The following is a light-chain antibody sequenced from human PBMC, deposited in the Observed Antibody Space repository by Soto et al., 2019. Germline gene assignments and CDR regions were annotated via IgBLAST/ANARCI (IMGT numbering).Light chain of an antibody. J-gene: IGLJ1*01. Sequence: SCELTQPPSVSVAPGKTARITCGGNNIGSKSVHWYQQKPGQAPVLGIYYDSDRPSGIPERFSGSNSGNTATLTISRVEAGDEADYYCQVWDSSSDRRYVFGTGTKVTVL. CDR2: YDS. CDR1: NIGSKS. V-gene: IGLV3-21*04. CDR3: QVWDSSSDRRYV.